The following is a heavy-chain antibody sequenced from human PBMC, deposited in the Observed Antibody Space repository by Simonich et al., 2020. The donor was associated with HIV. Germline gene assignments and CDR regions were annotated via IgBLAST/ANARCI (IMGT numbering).Heavy chain of an antibody. D-gene: IGHD2-21*02. CDR2: IHHSGRN. J-gene: IGHJ4*02. CDR3: AGCGGDCYHFDY. CDR1: GFTFSSYW. V-gene: IGHV4-34*08. Sequence: VQLVESGGGLVQPGGSLRLSCAASGFTFSSYWMPWVRQAPRTGREGIGEIHHSGRNNYNPPLKNRVTMSVDTSKNQFSLKLSSVTAADTAVYYCAGCGGDCYHFDYWGQGTLVTVSS.